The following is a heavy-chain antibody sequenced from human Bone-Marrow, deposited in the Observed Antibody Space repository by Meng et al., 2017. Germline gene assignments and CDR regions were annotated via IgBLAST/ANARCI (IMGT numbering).Heavy chain of an antibody. D-gene: IGHD2-15*01. CDR3: ARDYKDIVVVVAATPGLDY. CDR2: ISAYNGNT. V-gene: IGHV1-18*01. Sequence: SVKVSCKASGYTFTGYGISWVRQAPGQGLEWMGWISAYNGNTNYAQKLQGRVTMTTDTSTSTAYMELRSLRSDDTAVYYCARDYKDIVVVVAATPGLDYWGQGTLVTVSS. J-gene: IGHJ4*02. CDR1: GYTFTGYG.